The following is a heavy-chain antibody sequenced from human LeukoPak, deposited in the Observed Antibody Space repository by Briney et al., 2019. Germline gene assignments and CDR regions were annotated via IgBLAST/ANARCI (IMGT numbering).Heavy chain of an antibody. J-gene: IGHJ4*02. Sequence: SETLSLTCAVYGGSFSGYYWSWIRQPPGKGLEWIGEINHSGSTNYNPSLKSRVTISVDTSKNQFSVKLSSVTAADTAVYYCARATYSSRFSYWGQGTLVTVSS. CDR3: ARATYSSRFSY. D-gene: IGHD6-13*01. CDR2: INHSGST. CDR1: GGSFSGYY. V-gene: IGHV4-34*01.